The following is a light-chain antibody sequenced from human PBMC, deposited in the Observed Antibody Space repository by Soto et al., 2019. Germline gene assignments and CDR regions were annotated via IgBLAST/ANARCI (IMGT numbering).Light chain of an antibody. CDR1: QDISDY. CDR2: AAS. Sequence: DIQMTQSPSSLSASVGDRVTITCRASQDISDYLAWYQQKPGQVPKLLISAASTLQSGVPSRFRGSASGTDFTLTITGLQPDDFATYYCQHYFNWPYTFGQGTKLEIK. V-gene: IGKV1-27*01. CDR3: QHYFNWPYT. J-gene: IGKJ2*01.